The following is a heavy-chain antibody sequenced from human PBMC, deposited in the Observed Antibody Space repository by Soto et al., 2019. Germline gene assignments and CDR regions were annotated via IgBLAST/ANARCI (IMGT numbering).Heavy chain of an antibody. V-gene: IGHV4-30-4*01. CDR3: ARVYYDSSGYNFLDY. CDR2: IYYSGST. D-gene: IGHD3-22*01. Sequence: SETLSLTCTVSGGSISSGDYYWSWIRQPPGKGLEWIGYIYYSGSTYYNPSLKSRVTISVDTSKNQFSLKLSSVTAADTAVYYCARVYYDSSGYNFLDYWGQGTLVTVSS. J-gene: IGHJ4*02. CDR1: GGSISSGDYY.